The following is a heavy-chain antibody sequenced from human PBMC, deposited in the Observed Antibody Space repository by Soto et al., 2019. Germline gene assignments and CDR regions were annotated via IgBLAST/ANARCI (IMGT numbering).Heavy chain of an antibody. J-gene: IGHJ4*02. V-gene: IGHV1-46*01. CDR3: ARALTAQEPGP. CDR1: GYTVTNFY. Sequence: QVQLVQSGAEVKKPGASVTVSCKASGYTVTNFYMHWVRQAPGQGLEWMGIINPSAHSTTYAQKFQGRVTMTSDTSTSTVYMEMRSLRSEDTAIYFCARALTAQEPGPWGQGTLVTVSS. CDR2: INPSAHST. D-gene: IGHD1-26*01.